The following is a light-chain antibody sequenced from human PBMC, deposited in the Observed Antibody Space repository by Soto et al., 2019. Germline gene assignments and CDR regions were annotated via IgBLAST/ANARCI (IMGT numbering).Light chain of an antibody. V-gene: IGLV2-23*01. J-gene: IGLJ2*01. Sequence: QSALTQPASVSGSPGQSITISCTGTSSDVGNYNLVSWYQQHPSKAPKLMIYEGSKRPSGVSNRFSGSKSGNTASLTISGLQAEDEADYYCCSYAGSSTYVVFGGGTKLTVL. CDR3: CSYAGSSTYVV. CDR2: EGS. CDR1: SSDVGNYNL.